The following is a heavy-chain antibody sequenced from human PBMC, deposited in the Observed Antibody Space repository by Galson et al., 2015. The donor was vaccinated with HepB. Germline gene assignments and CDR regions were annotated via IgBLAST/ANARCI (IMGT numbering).Heavy chain of an antibody. J-gene: IGHJ3*02. CDR1: GFTFSSYS. CDR3: ARDNSYCSGGSCYMVYAFDI. Sequence: SLRLSCAASGFTFSSYSMNWVRQAPGKGLEWVSYISSSSSTIYYADSVKGRFTISRDNAKNSLYLQMNSLRAEHTAVYYCARDNSYCSGGSCYMVYAFDIWGQGTMVTVSS. CDR2: ISSSSSTI. V-gene: IGHV3-48*01. D-gene: IGHD2-15*01.